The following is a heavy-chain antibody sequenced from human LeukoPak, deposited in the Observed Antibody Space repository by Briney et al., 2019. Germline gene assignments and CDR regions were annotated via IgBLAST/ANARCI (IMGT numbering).Heavy chain of an antibody. J-gene: IGHJ4*02. CDR1: GGSISSSY. CDR3: ARRGCGWYYVY. D-gene: IGHD6-19*01. CDR2: IYYSGST. Sequence: PSETLSLTCTVSGGSISSSYWSWIRQPPGKGLEWIGYIYYSGSTNYSPSLKSRVTISVDTSKNQFSLKLSSVTAADTAVYYCARRGCGWYYVYWGQGTLVTVSS. V-gene: IGHV4-59*12.